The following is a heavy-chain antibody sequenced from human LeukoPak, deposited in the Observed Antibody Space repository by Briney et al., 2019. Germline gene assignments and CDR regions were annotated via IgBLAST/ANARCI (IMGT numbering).Heavy chain of an antibody. CDR3: ARESGLGVISPYSDF. CDR1: GSTFSYYW. CDR2: ISGSGTKI. D-gene: IGHD2-21*01. Sequence: TGGSLRLSCAASGSTFSYYWMHWVRQAPGKGLEWVSYISGSGTKIYYADSVKGRFTISRDNAKNSLYLQMNSLRVEDTAVYYCARESGLGVISPYSDFWGQGTLVTVSP. V-gene: IGHV3-48*04. J-gene: IGHJ4*02.